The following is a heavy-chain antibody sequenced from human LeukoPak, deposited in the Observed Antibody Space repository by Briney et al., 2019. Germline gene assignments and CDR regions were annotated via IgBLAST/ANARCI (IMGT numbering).Heavy chain of an antibody. D-gene: IGHD3-22*01. Sequence: PGGSLRHSCAASGFTFSTFGMYWVRQAPGKGLHWVAFIRSDGTHEKYGDSVKGRFTISRDNSKNTLSLQMNSLRAEDTAVYYCAKDPENNGYSDGSFDYLGQGTLLTVSS. CDR2: IRSDGTHE. CDR1: GFTFSTFG. J-gene: IGHJ4*02. CDR3: AKDPENNGYSDGSFDY. V-gene: IGHV3-30*02.